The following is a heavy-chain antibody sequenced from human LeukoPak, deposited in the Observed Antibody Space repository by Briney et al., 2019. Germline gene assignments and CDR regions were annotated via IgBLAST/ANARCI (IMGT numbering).Heavy chain of an antibody. CDR2: ISSSSSYI. CDR3: ARDSSMLRGPLVIYYFDF. CDR1: GFTFSSYN. Sequence: GGSLRLSCAASGFTFSSYNINWVRQAPGKGLEWVSSISSSSSYIYYADSVKGRFTISRDTSKNTLYLQMNNLRVEDTAIYYCARDSSMLRGPLVIYYFDFWGQGTLVTVSS. J-gene: IGHJ4*02. D-gene: IGHD3-10*01. V-gene: IGHV3-21*04.